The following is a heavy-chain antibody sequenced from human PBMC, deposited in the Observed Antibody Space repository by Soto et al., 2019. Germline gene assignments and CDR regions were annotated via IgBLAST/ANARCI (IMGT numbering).Heavy chain of an antibody. J-gene: IGHJ4*02. CDR3: PSRFPSALAPYYSVY. CDR2: INHSGST. D-gene: IGHD2-2*01. Sequence: QVQLQQWGAGLLKPSETLSLTCAVYGGSFSGYYWSWIRQPPGKGLEWIGEINHSGSTNYNPSLKSRAPTLENTSNNLLSLKLSSDTAADTAAYYCPSRFPSALAPYYSVYWGQGTLFTVSS. V-gene: IGHV4-34*01. CDR1: GGSFSGYY.